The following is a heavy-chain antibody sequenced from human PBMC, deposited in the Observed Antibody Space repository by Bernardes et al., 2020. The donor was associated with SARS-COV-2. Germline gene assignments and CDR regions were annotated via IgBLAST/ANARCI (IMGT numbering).Heavy chain of an antibody. CDR3: ARLQGGSAFDI. CDR1: GFTVSSNY. V-gene: IGHV3-66*02. J-gene: IGHJ3*02. CDR2: IYSGGNT. Sequence: GSLRLSCAASGFTVSSNYMSWVRQAPGKGLEWVSIIYSGGNTDYADSVKGRFTISRDNSKNTLYLQVNSLRPEDTAVYYCARLQGGSAFDIWGQGTMVTVSS. D-gene: IGHD3-16*01.